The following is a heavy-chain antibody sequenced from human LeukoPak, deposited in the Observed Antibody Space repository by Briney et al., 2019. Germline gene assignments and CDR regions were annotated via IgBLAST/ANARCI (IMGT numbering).Heavy chain of an antibody. J-gene: IGHJ4*02. CDR3: ARDYSLEVDY. CDR1: GFTFSSYW. D-gene: IGHD1-26*01. Sequence: AGGSLRLSCAASGFTFSSYWMHWVRQAQGKGLVWVSSINSDGRSTIYADSGKGRFTISRDNAKNTLYLQLNSLRPEDTAVYYCARDYSLEVDYWGQGTLVTVSS. CDR2: INSDGRST. V-gene: IGHV3-74*01.